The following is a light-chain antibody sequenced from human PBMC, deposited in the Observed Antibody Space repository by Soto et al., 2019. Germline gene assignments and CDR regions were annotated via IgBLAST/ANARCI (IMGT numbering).Light chain of an antibody. CDR2: TTS. V-gene: IGKV1-39*01. Sequence: DIQMTQSPSPLSAYVGGRVTITCRASQSISSYLNWYQQKPGKAPNLLIYTTSSLESGVPSRFSGSGSGTDFTLTISSLQPEDFATYFCQQSYSRPRTFGQGTKVDI. J-gene: IGKJ1*01. CDR3: QQSYSRPRT. CDR1: QSISSY.